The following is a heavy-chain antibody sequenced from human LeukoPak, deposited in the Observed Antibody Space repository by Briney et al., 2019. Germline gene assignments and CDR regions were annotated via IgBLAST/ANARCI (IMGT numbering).Heavy chain of an antibody. CDR3: ALLGCSSTSCYRAPDY. J-gene: IGHJ4*02. CDR2: ILPIFGTT. D-gene: IGHD2-2*01. V-gene: IGHV1-69*13. CDR1: GGTFSSYA. Sequence: SVKVSCKACGGTFSSYAISWVRQASGQGLEWVGGILPIFGTTNHAQKLHGRHTITADESTSTAYMELSSLRSEDTAVYYCALLGCSSTSCYRAPDYWGQGPLVAVSS.